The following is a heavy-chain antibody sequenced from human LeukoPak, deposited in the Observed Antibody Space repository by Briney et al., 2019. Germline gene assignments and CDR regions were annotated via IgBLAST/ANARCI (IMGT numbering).Heavy chain of an antibody. D-gene: IGHD2-8*01. CDR3: AGAYCTEGVCSTPFDY. V-gene: IGHV1-3*01. Sequence: GASVKVSCKASGYTSTSYTMHWVRQAPGQRLEWMGWINAGSGDTKYSHNLQGRVTITRDTSASTAYMELSSLRSEDTAVYYCAGAYCTEGVCSTPFDYWGQGTLVTVSS. J-gene: IGHJ4*02. CDR2: INAGSGDT. CDR1: GYTSTSYT.